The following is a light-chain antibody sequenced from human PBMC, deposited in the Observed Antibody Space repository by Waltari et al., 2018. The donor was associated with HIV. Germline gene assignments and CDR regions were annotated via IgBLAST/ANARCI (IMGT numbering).Light chain of an antibody. CDR2: DNN. CDR1: NSTIGNNY. J-gene: IGLJ2*01. V-gene: IGLV1-51*01. CDR3: GSWDSSLSSVV. Sequence: QSVLTQPPSVSAAPGQKVTISCSGSNSTIGNNYVSWYQQLPGTAPKLLIYDNNKRPSGIPDRCSGSKSGTSATLRITGLQAGDEADYYCGSWDSSLSSVVFGGGTKLTVL.